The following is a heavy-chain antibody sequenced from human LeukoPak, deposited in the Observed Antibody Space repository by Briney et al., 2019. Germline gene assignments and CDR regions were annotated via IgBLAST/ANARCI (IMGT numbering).Heavy chain of an antibody. Sequence: TGGSLRLSCAASGYTFSSYWMHWVRQAPGKGLVWVSRINKDGSSTNYADSVKGRFTISRDNAKNTLCLQMNSLRAEDTAVYYCARDGGSALEWHAPYWGQGTLLTVSS. J-gene: IGHJ4*02. V-gene: IGHV3-74*01. CDR1: GYTFSSYW. D-gene: IGHD3-3*01. CDR3: ARDGGSALEWHAPY. CDR2: INKDGSST.